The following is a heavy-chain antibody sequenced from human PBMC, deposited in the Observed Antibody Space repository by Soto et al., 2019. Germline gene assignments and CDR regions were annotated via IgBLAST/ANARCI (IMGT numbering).Heavy chain of an antibody. V-gene: IGHV1-18*01. CDR2: ISAYNGNT. J-gene: IGHJ3*02. Sequence: VKVSCKASGYTFTSYGISWVRQAPGQGLEWMGWISAYNGNTNYAQKLQGRVTMTTDTSTSTAYMELRSLRSDDTAVYDCARGRAYCGGDCYSDAFEIWGQRTMVTVS. CDR3: ARGRAYCGGDCYSDAFEI. CDR1: GYTFTSYG. D-gene: IGHD2-21*02.